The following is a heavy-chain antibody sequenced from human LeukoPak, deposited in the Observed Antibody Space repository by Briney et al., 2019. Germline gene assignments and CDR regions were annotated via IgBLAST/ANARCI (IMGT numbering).Heavy chain of an antibody. CDR3: AKQLGTHYYYYYYMDV. D-gene: IGHD7-27*01. Sequence: GGSLRLSCEASGLTFNNYAMHWVRQSSGKGLEWVSSISSSSSYIYYADSVKGRFTISRDNAKNSLYLQMNSLRAEDTAVYYCAKQLGTHYYYYYYMDVWGKGTTVTVSS. CDR2: ISSSSSYI. CDR1: GLTFNNYA. V-gene: IGHV3-21*01. J-gene: IGHJ6*03.